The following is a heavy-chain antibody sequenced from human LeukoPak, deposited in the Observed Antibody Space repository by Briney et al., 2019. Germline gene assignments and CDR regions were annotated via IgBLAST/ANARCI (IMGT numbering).Heavy chain of an antibody. V-gene: IGHV4-59*01. CDR1: GGSINSYY. CDR2: IYYTGST. Sequence: SETLSLTCTVSGGSINSYYWSWIRQPPGKGLEWIGYIYYTGSTNYNPSLKSRVTISVDTSKNHFSLKLSSVTAADTAVYYCARDGSSSWNNWFDSWGQGTLITVSS. D-gene: IGHD6-13*01. CDR3: ARDGSSSWNNWFDS. J-gene: IGHJ5*01.